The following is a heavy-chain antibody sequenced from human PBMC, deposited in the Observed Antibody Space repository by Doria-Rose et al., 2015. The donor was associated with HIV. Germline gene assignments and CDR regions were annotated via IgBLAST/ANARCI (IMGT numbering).Heavy chain of an antibody. Sequence: SGPVLVKPTETLTLTCTVSGVSLSSPGMGVSWIRQPPGKALEWLANIFSDDERSYNTSLKSRLTISRGTYKSQVVLTMTDMDPVDTATYYCARIKSSRWYHKYYFDFWGQGTLVIVS. V-gene: IGHV2-26*01. CDR1: GVSLSSPGMG. CDR2: IFSDDER. J-gene: IGHJ4*02. D-gene: IGHD6-13*01. CDR3: ARIKSSRWYHKYYFDF.